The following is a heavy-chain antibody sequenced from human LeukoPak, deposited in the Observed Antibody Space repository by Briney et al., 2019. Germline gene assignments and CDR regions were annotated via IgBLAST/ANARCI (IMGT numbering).Heavy chain of an antibody. CDR1: GGSISSYY. V-gene: IGHV4-59*01. Sequence: SETLSLTFTVSGGSISSYYWSWIRQPPGKGLEWIGYSYYSESTNYNPSLKSRVTRSVDASKNQFSLKLSAVTAADTAVYYCARAMIGPYYFDYWGQGTLVTVSS. CDR2: SYYSEST. CDR3: ARAMIGPYYFDY. D-gene: IGHD3-22*01. J-gene: IGHJ4*02.